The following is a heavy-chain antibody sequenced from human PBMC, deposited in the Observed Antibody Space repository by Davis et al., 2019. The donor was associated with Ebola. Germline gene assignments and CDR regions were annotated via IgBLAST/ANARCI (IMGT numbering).Heavy chain of an antibody. V-gene: IGHV4-59*11. CDR3: ARGKVISPEGAKTVDY. CDR1: GGFISSHY. D-gene: IGHD1-14*01. CDR2: IHYSGST. Sequence: SETLSLTCTVSGGFISSHYWTWIRQPPGKGLEWIGHIHYSGSTNYNPSLKSRVTTSVDTSKNQFSLNLSSVTAADTAVYYCARGKVISPEGAKTVDYWGQGTLVSVSS. J-gene: IGHJ4*02.